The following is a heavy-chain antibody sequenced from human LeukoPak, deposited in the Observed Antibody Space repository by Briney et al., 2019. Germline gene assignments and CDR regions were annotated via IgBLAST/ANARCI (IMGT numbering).Heavy chain of an antibody. CDR1: GGSISSGGYY. V-gene: IGHV4-31*03. D-gene: IGHD3-22*01. CDR3: ARDTYYYDSSGYYPDAFDI. CDR2: IYYSGST. Sequence: TXXLXCXVSGGSISSGGYYWGWVRQHPGRGLEWIGYIYYSGSTYYNPSLKSRVTISVDTSKHQFSLKLSSVTAADTAVYYCARDTYYYDSSGYYPDAFDIWGQGTMVTVSS. J-gene: IGHJ3*02.